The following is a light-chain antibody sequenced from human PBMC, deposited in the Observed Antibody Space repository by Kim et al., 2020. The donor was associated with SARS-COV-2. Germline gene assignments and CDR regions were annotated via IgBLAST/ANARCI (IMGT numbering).Light chain of an antibody. CDR2: DES. Sequence: TVGEKATITCRPAEEISTALTGYQQKPGKAPKPLIFDESTWEMGAPSRFSGSGYGTHSTLTIITLQPEDVATYYCKQYANVPLTFVAGAKVDIK. V-gene: IGKV1-33*01. J-gene: IGKJ4*01. CDR3: KQYANVPLT. CDR1: EEISTA.